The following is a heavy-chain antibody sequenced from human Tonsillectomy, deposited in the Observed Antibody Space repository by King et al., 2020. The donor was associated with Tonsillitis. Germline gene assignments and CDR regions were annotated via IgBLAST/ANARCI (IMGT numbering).Heavy chain of an antibody. V-gene: IGHV3-66*01. D-gene: IGHD6-19*01. CDR3: ARDPRYSSGWYEGYYFDF. CDR1: GFTVSSSY. CDR2: IYSGGSR. Sequence: QLVQSGGGLVQPGGSLRLSCAASGFTVSSSYMSWVRQAPGKGLEWVSVIYSGGSRYHADSVKGRFSISRDKSKNTLYLQMNSLRAEDTAVYYCARDPRYSSGWYEGYYFDFWGQGTLVTVSS. J-gene: IGHJ4*02.